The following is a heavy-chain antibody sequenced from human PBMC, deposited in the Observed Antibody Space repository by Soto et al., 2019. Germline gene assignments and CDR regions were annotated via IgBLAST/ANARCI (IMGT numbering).Heavy chain of an antibody. D-gene: IGHD2-21*01. CDR3: AREAYCGGDCYSGHEYFQH. CDR2: ISSSGSTI. CDR1: GFTFSDYY. J-gene: IGHJ1*01. V-gene: IGHV3-11*01. Sequence: GGSLRLSCAASGFTFSDYYMSWIRQAPGKGLEWVSYISSSGSTIYYADSVKGRFTISRDNAKNSLYLQMNSLRAEDTAVYYCAREAYCGGDCYSGHEYFQHWGQGTLVTVSS.